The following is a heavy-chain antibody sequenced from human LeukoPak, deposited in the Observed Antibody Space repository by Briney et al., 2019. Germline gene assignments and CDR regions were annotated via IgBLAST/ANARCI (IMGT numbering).Heavy chain of an antibody. CDR1: GGSISSSNW. V-gene: IGHV4-4*02. CDR3: ARADDSSGYADY. CDR2: IYHSGTT. J-gene: IGHJ4*02. D-gene: IGHD3-22*01. Sequence: TSETLSLTCAVSGGSISSSNWWSWVRQPPGKGLEWIGEIYHSGTTNYNPSLKSRVTISVDKSKNQFSLKLNSVTAADTAVYYCARADDSSGYADYWGQGTLVTVSS.